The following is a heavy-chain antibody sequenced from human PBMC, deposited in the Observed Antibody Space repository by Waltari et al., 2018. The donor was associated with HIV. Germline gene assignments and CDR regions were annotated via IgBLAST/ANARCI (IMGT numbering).Heavy chain of an antibody. Sequence: QVQLVESGGGVVQRGGSLSRSCVASGFTFSPFAFHWVRQAPGKGLGWVALISYGGRNKVYADSVKGRFTISRDNSKNTLYLQMNSLRAEDTAVYYCARDGHFYDSRPLDHWGQGTLVTVSS. J-gene: IGHJ4*02. CDR2: ISYGGRNK. CDR1: GFTFSPFA. D-gene: IGHD3-22*01. CDR3: ARDGHFYDSRPLDH. V-gene: IGHV3-30*04.